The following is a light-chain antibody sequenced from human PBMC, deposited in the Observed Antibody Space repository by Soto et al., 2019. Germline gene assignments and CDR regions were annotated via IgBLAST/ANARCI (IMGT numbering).Light chain of an antibody. CDR1: QSVSNN. V-gene: IGKV3D-15*01. Sequence: EIVLTQSPGTLSLSPGERATLSCRASQSVSNNYLAWYQQKPGQAPRLLIYGAYNRATGIQDRFSGSGSGTEFTLTIRSLQSEDFAVYYCQQYNNWPITFGQGTRLEIK. J-gene: IGKJ5*01. CDR3: QQYNNWPIT. CDR2: GAY.